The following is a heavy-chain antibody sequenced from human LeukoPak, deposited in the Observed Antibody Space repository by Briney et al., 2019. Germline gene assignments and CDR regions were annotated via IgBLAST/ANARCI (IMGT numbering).Heavy chain of an antibody. CDR1: GYTFTGYY. CDR3: ARAGIGGATGLGY. CDR2: INPNSGGT. J-gene: IGHJ4*02. V-gene: IGHV1-2*02. Sequence: ASVKVSCKASGYTFTGYYMHWVRQAPGQGLEWMGWINPNSGGTNYAQKFQGRVTMTRDTSISTAYMELSRLRSDDTAVYYCARAGIGGATGLGYWGQGTLVTVSS. D-gene: IGHD1-26*01.